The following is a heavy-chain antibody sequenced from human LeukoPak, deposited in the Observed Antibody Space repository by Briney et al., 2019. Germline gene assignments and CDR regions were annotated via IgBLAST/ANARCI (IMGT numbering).Heavy chain of an antibody. Sequence: SVKVSCKASGFTFTSSAVQWVRQARGQRLEWIGWIVVGSGNTNYAQKFQERVTITRDMSTSTAYMELSSLRSEDTAVYYCAAVRGVYPEWHFDYWGQGTLVTASS. V-gene: IGHV1-58*01. CDR3: AAVRGVYPEWHFDY. D-gene: IGHD6-13*01. CDR2: IVVGSGNT. CDR1: GFTFTSSA. J-gene: IGHJ4*02.